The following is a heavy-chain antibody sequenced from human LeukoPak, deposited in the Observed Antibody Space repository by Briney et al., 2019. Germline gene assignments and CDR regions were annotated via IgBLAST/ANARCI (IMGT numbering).Heavy chain of an antibody. J-gene: IGHJ4*02. CDR3: SRTTGDSAIIAAH. CDR2: TSYCGST. Sequence: SETLSLTCTVSGGSISGSSCYWGWIRQTPGKDLEWIGSTSYCGSTHYNPSFKSRVTVSVDTSKNQFFLNLSSVTAADTAVYYCSRTTGDSAIIAAHWGQGTLVTVSS. V-gene: IGHV4-39*01. CDR1: GGSISGSSCY. D-gene: IGHD3-16*01.